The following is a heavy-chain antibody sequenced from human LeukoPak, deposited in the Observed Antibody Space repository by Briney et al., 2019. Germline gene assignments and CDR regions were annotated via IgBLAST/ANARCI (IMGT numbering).Heavy chain of an antibody. D-gene: IGHD2-8*01. J-gene: IGHJ4*02. CDR1: GFTFSSYA. V-gene: IGHV3-23*01. Sequence: GGSLRLSCAASGFTFSSYAMSWVRQAPGKGLEWVSAISGSGGSTYYADSVKGRFTISRDNSKNTLYLQMTSLRAEDTAVYYCAKDPGKGTNGWIDYWAREPRSPSPQ. CDR3: AKDPGKGTNGWIDY. CDR2: ISGSGGST.